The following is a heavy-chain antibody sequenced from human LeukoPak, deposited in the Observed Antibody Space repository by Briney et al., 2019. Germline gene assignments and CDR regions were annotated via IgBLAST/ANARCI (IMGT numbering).Heavy chain of an antibody. Sequence: GASVKVSCKASGYTFSTYGISWVRQAPGQGLEWMGWISGYSGNIKYAQKLQGRVTMTIDTSTSTVYMELRSLRSDDTAVYYRARDRDKQINLRPNYFDYWGQGTLVTVSS. V-gene: IGHV1-18*01. CDR1: GYTFSTYG. D-gene: IGHD3-16*01. J-gene: IGHJ4*02. CDR3: ARDRDKQINLRPNYFDY. CDR2: ISGYSGNI.